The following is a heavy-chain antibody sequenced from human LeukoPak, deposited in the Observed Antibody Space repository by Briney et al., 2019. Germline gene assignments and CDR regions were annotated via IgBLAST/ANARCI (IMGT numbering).Heavy chain of an antibody. J-gene: IGHJ3*02. CDR2: ISGSGGST. CDR1: GFTFSSYA. Sequence: GGSLRPSCAASGFTFSSYAMSWVRQAPGKGLEWVSAISGSGGSTYYADSVKGRFTISRDNSKNTLYLQMNSLRAEDTAVYYCAKGEACSGGSCYPDAFDIWGQGTMVTVSS. CDR3: AKGEACSGGSCYPDAFDI. D-gene: IGHD2-15*01. V-gene: IGHV3-23*01.